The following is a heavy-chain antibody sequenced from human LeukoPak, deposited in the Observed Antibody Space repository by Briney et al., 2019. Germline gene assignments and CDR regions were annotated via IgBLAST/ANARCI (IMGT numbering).Heavy chain of an antibody. D-gene: IGHD5-12*01. CDR1: GGSISSSNW. V-gene: IGHV4-4*02. CDR3: ARTSHYVDIAATIPYGIYYFDY. Sequence: PSGTLSLTCAVSGGSISSSNWWSWVRQPPGKGLEWIEEIYHSGSTNYNPSLKSRVTISVDKSKNQFSLKLSTVTAADTAVYYCARTSHYVDIAATIPYGIYYFDYWGQGTLVTVSS. CDR2: IYHSGST. J-gene: IGHJ4*02.